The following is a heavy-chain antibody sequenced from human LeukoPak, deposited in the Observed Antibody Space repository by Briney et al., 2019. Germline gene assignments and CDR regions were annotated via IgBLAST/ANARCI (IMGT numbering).Heavy chain of an antibody. CDR2: IRYDGSNK. V-gene: IGHV3-30*02. J-gene: IGHJ4*02. D-gene: IGHD3-9*01. CDR1: GFTFSSYG. Sequence: GGSLRLSCAASGFTFSSYGMHWVRQAPGKGLEWVAFIRYDGSNKYYTDSVKGRFTISRDNSKNTLYLQMNSLRAEDTAVYYCAKYRGNYDILTGYSFDYWGQGTLVTVSS. CDR3: AKYRGNYDILTGYSFDY.